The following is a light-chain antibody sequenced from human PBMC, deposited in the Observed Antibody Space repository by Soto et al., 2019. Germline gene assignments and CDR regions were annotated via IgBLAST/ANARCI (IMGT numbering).Light chain of an antibody. CDR2: GAS. J-gene: IGKJ5*01. CDR1: QSVINTY. Sequence: EIVLTQSPDTLSLSPGDSATLSCRASQSVINTYLAWYQQMPGRAPRLLIYGASNRATGVPDRFIGSGSGTDFTLSISRLEPEDFAVFYCQQYHYSITFGQGTRLEI. V-gene: IGKV3-20*01. CDR3: QQYHYSIT.